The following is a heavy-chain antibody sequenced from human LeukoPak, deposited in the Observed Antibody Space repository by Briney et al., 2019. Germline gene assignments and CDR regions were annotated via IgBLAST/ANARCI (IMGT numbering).Heavy chain of an antibody. CDR3: ARDHRIGGS. V-gene: IGHV3-53*01. CDR1: GFPVSSNY. CDR2: IYSDGST. J-gene: IGHJ4*02. Sequence: PGGSLRLSCAASGFPVSSNYMTWVRQAPGKGLEWVSVIYSDGSTFYADSVKGRFTISRDNSKNTLYLQMNSLRADDTAVYFCARDHRIGGSWGQGTLVTVSS. D-gene: IGHD3-16*01.